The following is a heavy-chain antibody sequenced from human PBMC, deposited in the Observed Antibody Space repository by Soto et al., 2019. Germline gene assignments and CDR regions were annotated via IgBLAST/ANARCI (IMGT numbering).Heavy chain of an antibody. CDR3: AKDFLRLPYYFDY. CDR1: GFTFSSYA. Sequence: GESLKISCAASGFTFSSYAMSWVRQAPGKGLEGVSAISGSGGSTYYADSVKGRFTISRDNSKNTLYLQMNSLRAEDTAVYYCAKDFLRLPYYFDYWGQGTLVTVSS. J-gene: IGHJ4*02. CDR2: ISGSGGST. D-gene: IGHD5-18*01. V-gene: IGHV3-23*01.